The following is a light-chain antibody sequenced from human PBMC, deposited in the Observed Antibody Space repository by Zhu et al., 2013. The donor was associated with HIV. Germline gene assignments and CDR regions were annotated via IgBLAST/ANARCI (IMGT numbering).Light chain of an antibody. Sequence: DIQMSQSPSTLSASVGDRVTITCRASQSIGRWLAWYQQRPGKAPKLLIYKASTLESGVPSRFSGSGSGTEFTLTISSLRPEDIATYYCQQANSFPITFGQGTRLDIK. J-gene: IGKJ5*01. CDR3: QQANSFPIT. CDR1: QSIGRW. V-gene: IGKV1-5*03. CDR2: KAS.